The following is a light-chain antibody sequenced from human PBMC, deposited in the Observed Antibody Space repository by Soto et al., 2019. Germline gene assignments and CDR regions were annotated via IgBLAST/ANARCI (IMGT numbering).Light chain of an antibody. V-gene: IGLV2-14*01. Sequence: QSVLTQPASVSGPPGQRSTFSAPETSSNVGAYNYVSWYQQHPGKAPKLMIYDVNIRPSGVSNRFSGSKSGNTASLTISGLQAEDEADYYCTSWTTSTTMKFGGGTKVTVL. CDR2: DVN. CDR3: TSWTTSTTMK. CDR1: SSNVGAYNY. J-gene: IGLJ2*01.